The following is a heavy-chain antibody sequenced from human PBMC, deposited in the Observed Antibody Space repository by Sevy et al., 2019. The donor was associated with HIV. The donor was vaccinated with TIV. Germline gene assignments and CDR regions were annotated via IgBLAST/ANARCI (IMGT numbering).Heavy chain of an antibody. Sequence: GGSLRLSCAASGFTFRNAWMSWVRQAPGKGLEWVGRIKSKSDGGTRDFAAPAKGRFIISRDDSKNMLYLQMSGLKTEDTAHYYSTAGLGTSDFDYWGRGILVTVSS. CDR1: GFTFRNAW. CDR2: IKSKSDGGTR. D-gene: IGHD1-1*01. V-gene: IGHV3-15*01. CDR3: TAGLGTSDFDY. J-gene: IGHJ4*02.